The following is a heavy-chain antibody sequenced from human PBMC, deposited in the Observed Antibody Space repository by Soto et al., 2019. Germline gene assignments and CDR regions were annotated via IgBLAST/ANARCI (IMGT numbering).Heavy chain of an antibody. Sequence: QMPLEQSGAEVTKPGSSVKVSCEAFGGIFVNYGFSWIRQAPGRVLEWMGGILPMFDKPNYAEKLRGRVTITADKVTITVYMAVTTARSADTAVYSCARDNDVSPKVYGMEVWGQGTTVIVSS. J-gene: IGHJ6*02. CDR1: GGIFVNYG. V-gene: IGHV1-69*06. CDR3: ARDNDVSPKVYGMEV. CDR2: ILPMFDKP. D-gene: IGHD3-16*01.